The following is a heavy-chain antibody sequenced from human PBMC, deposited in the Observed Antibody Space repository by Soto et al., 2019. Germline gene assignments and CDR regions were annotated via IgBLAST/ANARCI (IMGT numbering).Heavy chain of an antibody. J-gene: IGHJ6*02. Sequence: QVQLVQSGAEVKKPGASVKVSCKASGYTFTSYDINWVRQATGQGLEWMGWMNPNSGNTGYAQKFQGRVTMTRNTSISTAYMELSSLRSEDTAVYYCAREPTTVTTEYYYGMDVWGQGTTVTVSS. CDR3: AREPTTVTTEYYYGMDV. CDR2: MNPNSGNT. CDR1: GYTFTSYD. V-gene: IGHV1-8*01. D-gene: IGHD4-17*01.